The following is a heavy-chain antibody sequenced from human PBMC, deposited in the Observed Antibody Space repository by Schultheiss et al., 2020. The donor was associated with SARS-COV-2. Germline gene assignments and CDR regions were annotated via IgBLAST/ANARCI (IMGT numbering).Heavy chain of an antibody. J-gene: IGHJ5*02. V-gene: IGHV4-61*01. CDR1: GGSVSSGSYY. CDR3: ARGRRTRDIVVFDP. CDR2: INHSGST. D-gene: IGHD2-15*01. Sequence: SETLSLTCAVSGGSVSSGSYYWSWIRQPPGKGLEWIGEINHSGSTNYNPSLKSRVTISVDTSKNQFSLKLSSVTAADTAVYYCARGRRTRDIVVFDPWGQGTLVTVSS.